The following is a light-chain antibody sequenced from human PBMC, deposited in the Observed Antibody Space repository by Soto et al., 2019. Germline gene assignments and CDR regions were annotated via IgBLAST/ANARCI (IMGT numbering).Light chain of an antibody. V-gene: IGLV1-40*01. CDR2: SNT. Sequence: QAVVTQPPSVSGAPGQRVTISCTGSSSNIGPGYDVHWYQQLPGTAPKLLIYSNTNRPSGVPDRFSGSRSGTSASLAITGLQAEDEADYYCSSFAGSPVVFGGGTKLTVL. J-gene: IGLJ2*01. CDR1: SSNIGPGYD. CDR3: SSFAGSPVV.